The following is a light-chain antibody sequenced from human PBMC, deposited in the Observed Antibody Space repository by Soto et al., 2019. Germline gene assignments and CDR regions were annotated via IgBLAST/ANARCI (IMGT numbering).Light chain of an antibody. CDR1: QSVSSY. J-gene: IGKJ5*01. CDR3: QQSSNWPPIN. Sequence: EIVLTQSRATLSFSPGERATLSCRASQSVSSYLAWYQQKPGQAPRLLIYDASNRATGIPARFSGSGSGTDFTLTIRSLEPEDFAVYYCQQSSNWPPINCGQGTRREIK. V-gene: IGKV3-11*01. CDR2: DAS.